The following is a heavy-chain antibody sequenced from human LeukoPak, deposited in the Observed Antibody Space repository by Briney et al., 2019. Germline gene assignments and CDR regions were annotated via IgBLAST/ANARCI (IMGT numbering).Heavy chain of an antibody. Sequence: ASVKVSCKASGGTFSSYYMHWVRQAPGQGLEWMGIINPSGGSTSYAQKFQGRVTMTRDMSTSTVYMELSSLRSEDTAVYYCASGLGYCSGGSCYGVGYYFDYWGQGTLVTVSS. D-gene: IGHD2-15*01. CDR2: INPSGGST. CDR3: ASGLGYCSGGSCYGVGYYFDY. CDR1: GGTFSSYY. V-gene: IGHV1-46*01. J-gene: IGHJ4*02.